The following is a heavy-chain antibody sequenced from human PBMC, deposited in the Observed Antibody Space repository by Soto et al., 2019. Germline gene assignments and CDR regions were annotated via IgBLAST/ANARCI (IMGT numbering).Heavy chain of an antibody. J-gene: IGHJ4*02. Sequence: VGSLRLSCTASGFTFSSHWMTWVRQAPGKALEWVANIKQDGSEEYYVDSVKGRFTISRDNAKNSLFLQMNSLRAEDTAVYYCASRPSDRNYYGVFDYWGQGTLVTVSS. V-gene: IGHV3-7*03. D-gene: IGHD3-3*01. CDR2: IKQDGSEE. CDR1: GFTFSSHW. CDR3: ASRPSDRNYYGVFDY.